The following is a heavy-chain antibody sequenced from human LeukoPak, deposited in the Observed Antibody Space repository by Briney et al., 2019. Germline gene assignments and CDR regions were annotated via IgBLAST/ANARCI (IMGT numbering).Heavy chain of an antibody. CDR3: AKDYQSGITMYYLDY. D-gene: IGHD3-10*02. V-gene: IGHV3-23*01. CDR1: GFTFSSYA. J-gene: IGHJ4*02. CDR2: ISGSGGST. Sequence: PGGSLRLSCAASGFTFSSYAMSWVRQAPGKGLEWVSAISGSGGSTYYADSVKGRFTISRDNSKNTLFLRMNSLRAEDTAVYYCAKDYQSGITMYYLDYWGQGTLVTVSS.